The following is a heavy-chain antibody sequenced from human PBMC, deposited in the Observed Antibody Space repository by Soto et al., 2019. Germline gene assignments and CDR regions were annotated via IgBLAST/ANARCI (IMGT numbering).Heavy chain of an antibody. CDR3: ARDMGKRMAWWLGKEVWFDP. V-gene: IGHV4-31*03. D-gene: IGHD2-15*01. Sequence: PSETLSLTCTLSGGSLSSGGYYWSWIRQHPAKGLEWIGYIYYSGSTYYNPSLKSRVTISVDTSKNQFSLKLSSVTAADTAVYYCARDMGKRMAWWLGKEVWFDPWGQGTLVTVSA. CDR1: GGSLSSGGYY. CDR2: IYYSGST. J-gene: IGHJ5*02.